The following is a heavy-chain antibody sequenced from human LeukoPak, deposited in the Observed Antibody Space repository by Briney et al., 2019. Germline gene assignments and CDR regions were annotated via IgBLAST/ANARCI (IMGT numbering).Heavy chain of an antibody. CDR1: GGPISSYY. D-gene: IGHD2-15*01. CDR2: IYYSGST. J-gene: IGHJ2*01. V-gene: IGHV4-59*01. Sequence: PSETLSLTCTVSGGPISSYYWSWVRQPPGKGLELIGYIYYSGSTNYNSSHKSRVTISVDTSKNQFSLKLSSVTAADTAVYYCARERMAATYLGDWYFDLWGRGTLVTVSS. CDR3: ARERMAATYLGDWYFDL.